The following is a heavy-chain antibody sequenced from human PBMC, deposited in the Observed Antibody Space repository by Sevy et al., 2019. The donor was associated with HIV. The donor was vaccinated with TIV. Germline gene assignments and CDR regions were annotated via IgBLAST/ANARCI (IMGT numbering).Heavy chain of an antibody. D-gene: IGHD3-3*01. CDR3: ATTAWSRVDY. J-gene: IGHJ4*02. Sequence: SETLSLTCTVSGCSISSSSYYWGWIRQPPGKGLEWIGSIYYSGSTYYNPSLKSRVTISVDTSKNQFSLKLSSVTAADTAVYYCATTAWSRVDYWGQGTLVTVSS. V-gene: IGHV4-39*01. CDR2: IYYSGST. CDR1: GCSISSSSYY.